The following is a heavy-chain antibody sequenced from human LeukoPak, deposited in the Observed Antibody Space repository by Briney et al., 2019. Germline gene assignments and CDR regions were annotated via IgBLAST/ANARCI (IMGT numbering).Heavy chain of an antibody. D-gene: IGHD5-18*01. CDR3: ARERSGYSYSYHYFYMDV. CDR1: GFTFSSYV. J-gene: IGHJ6*03. V-gene: IGHV3-30*04. CDR2: ISYDGNNK. Sequence: GGSLRLSCAASGFTFSSYVIHWVRLAPGKGLEWVAVISYDGNNKYYADSVKGRFTISRDNSKNTLYLQMDSLRTEDTAVYYCARERSGYSYSYHYFYMDVWGKGTTVTVSS.